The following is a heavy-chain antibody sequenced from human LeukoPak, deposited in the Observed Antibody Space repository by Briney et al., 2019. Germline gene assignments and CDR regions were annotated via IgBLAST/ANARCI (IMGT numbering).Heavy chain of an antibody. J-gene: IGHJ4*02. D-gene: IGHD2-2*01. V-gene: IGHV4-34*01. CDR3: AGAPSGLVEPPTRGDYFDY. Sequence: SETLSLTCAVYGGSFSGYYWSWIRQSPGKGLEWIGEMNDSGSSNHNPSLKSRVTISVDTSKNQFSLKLRSVTAADTAVYYCAGAPSGLVEPPTRGDYFDYWGQGTLVTVSS. CDR1: GGSFSGYY. CDR2: MNDSGSS.